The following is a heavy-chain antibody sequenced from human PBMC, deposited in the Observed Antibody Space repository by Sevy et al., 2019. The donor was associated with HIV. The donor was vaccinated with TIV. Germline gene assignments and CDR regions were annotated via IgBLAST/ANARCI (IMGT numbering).Heavy chain of an antibody. V-gene: IGHV1-2*02. Sequence: ASVKVSCKASGYTFTDYYIHWVRQAPGQGPEWMGWINPKSGGTNYAQKFHGRVTMTRDTSIRTAYMELSRLGSDDTAVYYCARVVEPAGIDPYYYGVDVWGPGATVTVSS. CDR2: INPKSGGT. D-gene: IGHD2-2*02. CDR3: ARVVEPAGIDPYYYGVDV. CDR1: GYTFTDYY. J-gene: IGHJ6*02.